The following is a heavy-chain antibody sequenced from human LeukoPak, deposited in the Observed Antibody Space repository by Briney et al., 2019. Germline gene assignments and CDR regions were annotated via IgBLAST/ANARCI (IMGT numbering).Heavy chain of an antibody. V-gene: IGHV1-8*01. Sequence: GASVKVSCKASGYTFIGNDINWVRQAPGQGLEWMGWMNPNSGNTGYAQKFQGRVTMTRNISISTAYMELSSLRSEDTAVYFCARFGDPFWNFDLWGRGTLITVSS. J-gene: IGHJ2*01. D-gene: IGHD3-16*01. CDR3: ARFGDPFWNFDL. CDR2: MNPNSGNT. CDR1: GYTFIGND.